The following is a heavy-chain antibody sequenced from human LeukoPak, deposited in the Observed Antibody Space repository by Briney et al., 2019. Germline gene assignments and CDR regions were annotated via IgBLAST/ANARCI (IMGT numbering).Heavy chain of an antibody. CDR1: GLTFSSYA. CDR2: ISYDGSNK. D-gene: IGHD6-6*01. Sequence: GGSLRLSCAASGLTFSSYAMHWVRQAPGKGLGWVAGISYDGSNKYYADSVKGRFTISRDNSKNTLYLQMNSLRAEDTAVYYCARGSSSSHYYYGMDVWGQGTTVTVSS. V-gene: IGHV3-30-3*01. J-gene: IGHJ6*02. CDR3: ARGSSSSHYYYGMDV.